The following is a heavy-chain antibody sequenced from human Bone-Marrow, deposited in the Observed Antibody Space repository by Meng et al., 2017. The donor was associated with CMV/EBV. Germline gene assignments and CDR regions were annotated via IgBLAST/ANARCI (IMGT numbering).Heavy chain of an antibody. CDR2: INSDGSTT. D-gene: IGHD3-10*01. Sequence: GESLKISCAASGFTFSNYWMHWVRQVPGKGLVWVSRINSDGSTTTYADSVKGRFTISRDNAKNTLYLQMNSLRAEDTAVYYCARVRDYGMDVWGQGTTVTVAS. CDR1: GFTFSNYW. V-gene: IGHV3-74*01. CDR3: ARVRDYGMDV. J-gene: IGHJ6*02.